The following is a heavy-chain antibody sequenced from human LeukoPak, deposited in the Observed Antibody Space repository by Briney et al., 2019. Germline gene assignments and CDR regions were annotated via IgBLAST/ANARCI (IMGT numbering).Heavy chain of an antibody. J-gene: IGHJ4*02. Sequence: SVKVSCKASGGTFSSYAISWVRQAPGQGLEWMGGIIPIFGTANYAQKFQGRVTITADESTSTAYMELSSLRSEDTAVYYCACDYDILTGYYSGLGYWGQGTLVTVSS. D-gene: IGHD3-9*01. CDR1: GGTFSSYA. CDR2: IIPIFGTA. CDR3: ACDYDILTGYYSGLGY. V-gene: IGHV1-69*13.